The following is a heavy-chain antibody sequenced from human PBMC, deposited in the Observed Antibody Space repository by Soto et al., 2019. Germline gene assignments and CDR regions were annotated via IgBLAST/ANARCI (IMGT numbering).Heavy chain of an antibody. CDR3: PKAISSGYDRGYYGMDV. Sequence: XVSLRLSCAASGFSVSSYAMSWVRQAPGKGLEWVSAISGSGGSTYYADSVKGRFTISRDNSKNTLYLQMNSLRAEDTAVYYCPKAISSGYDRGYYGMDVWGQRTTVTVSS. J-gene: IGHJ6*02. V-gene: IGHV3-23*01. D-gene: IGHD3-3*01. CDR2: ISGSGGST. CDR1: GFSVSSYA.